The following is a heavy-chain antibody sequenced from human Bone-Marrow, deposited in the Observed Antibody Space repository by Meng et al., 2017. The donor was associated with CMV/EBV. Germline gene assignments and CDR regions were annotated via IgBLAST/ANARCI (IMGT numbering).Heavy chain of an antibody. CDR3: AREKVYCSSTSCSSYVMDV. Sequence: GGSLRLSCAASGFTFSSYEMNWVRQAPGKGPEWVSYISSSGSTIYYADSVKGRFTISRDNAKNSLYLQMNSLRAEDTAVYYCAREKVYCSSTSCSSYVMDVWGEGTTVTVSS. V-gene: IGHV3-48*03. J-gene: IGHJ6*04. CDR2: ISSSGSTI. CDR1: GFTFSSYE. D-gene: IGHD2-2*01.